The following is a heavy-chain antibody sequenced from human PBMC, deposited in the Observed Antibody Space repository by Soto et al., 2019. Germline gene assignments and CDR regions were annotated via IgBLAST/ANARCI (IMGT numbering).Heavy chain of an antibody. V-gene: IGHV4-4*02. J-gene: IGHJ5*02. Sequence: SETLSLTCAVSSGSISSSNWWSWVRQPPGKGLEWIGEIYHSGSTNYNPSLKSRVTISVDKSKNQFSLELSSVTAADTAVYYCARVAAAGMNGNWFDPWGQGTLVTVSS. CDR1: SGSISSSNW. CDR2: IYHSGST. CDR3: ARVAAAGMNGNWFDP. D-gene: IGHD6-13*01.